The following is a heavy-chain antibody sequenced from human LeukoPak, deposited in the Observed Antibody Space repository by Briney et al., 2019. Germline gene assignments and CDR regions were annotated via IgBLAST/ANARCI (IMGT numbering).Heavy chain of an antibody. CDR3: AAKGSCSSTSCYDTWFDP. J-gene: IGHJ5*02. CDR1: GGSFSGYY. Sequence: SETLSLTCAVYGGSFSGYYWSWIRQPPGKGLEWIGEINHSGSTNYNPSLKSRVTISVDTSKNQFSLKLSSVTAADTAVYYCAAKGSCSSTSCYDTWFDPWGQGTLVTVSS. D-gene: IGHD2-2*01. V-gene: IGHV4-34*01. CDR2: INHSGST.